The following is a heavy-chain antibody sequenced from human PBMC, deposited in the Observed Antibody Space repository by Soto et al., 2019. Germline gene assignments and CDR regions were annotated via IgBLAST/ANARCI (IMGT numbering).Heavy chain of an antibody. V-gene: IGHV4-34*01. J-gene: IGHJ4*02. D-gene: IGHD2-2*01. CDR2: INHSGST. CDR1: GGSFSGYY. Sequence: SETLSLTCAVYGGSFSGYYWSWIRQPPRKGLEWIGEINHSGSTNYNPSLKSRVTISVDTSKNQFSLKLSSVTAADTAVYYCAPSLRGYCISTSCRPMGYWGQGTLVTVS. CDR3: APSLRGYCISTSCRPMGY.